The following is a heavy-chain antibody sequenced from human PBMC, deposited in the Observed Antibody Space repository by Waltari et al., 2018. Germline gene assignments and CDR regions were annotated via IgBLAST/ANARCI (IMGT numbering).Heavy chain of an antibody. CDR3: ARGPEYCTNGVCYYYYGMDV. D-gene: IGHD2-8*01. J-gene: IGHJ6*02. Sequence: QVQLQQWGAGLLKPSETLSRTCAVHGGSFSGYYWSWIRQAPGKGLEWIGEINHSGSTNYNPSLKSRVTISVDTSKNQFSLKLSSVTAADTAVYYCARGPEYCTNGVCYYYYGMDVWGQGTTVTVSS. CDR1: GGSFSGYY. V-gene: IGHV4-34*01. CDR2: INHSGST.